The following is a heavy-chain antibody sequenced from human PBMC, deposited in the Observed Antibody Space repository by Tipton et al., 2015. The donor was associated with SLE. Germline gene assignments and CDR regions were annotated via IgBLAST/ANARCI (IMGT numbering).Heavy chain of an antibody. Sequence: SLRLSCAASGFTFSSYSMNWVRKAPGKGLEWFSSMSSSSSYIYYADSVKGRFTISRDNSKNTLYLQMNSLRAEDTAVYYCAKAAQPVLRYWEWSSARLVMDVWGQGTTVTVS. J-gene: IGHJ6*02. CDR2: MSSSSSYI. V-gene: IGHV3-21*04. CDR1: GFTFSSYS. D-gene: IGHD3-3*01. CDR3: AKAAQPVLRYWEWSSARLVMDV.